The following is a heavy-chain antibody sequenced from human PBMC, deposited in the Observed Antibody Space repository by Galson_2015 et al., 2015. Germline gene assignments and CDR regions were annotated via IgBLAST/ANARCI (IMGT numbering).Heavy chain of an antibody. V-gene: IGHV3-23*01. Sequence: SLRLSCAASGFTFSSYAMSWVRQAPGKGLEWVSVISARDGGTYYADSVKGRFTISRDNFKNMLYVQMNKLRAKDTAVYYCARGFADYFDYWGQGTLVTVSS. CDR3: ARGFADYFDY. CDR2: ISARDGGT. J-gene: IGHJ4*02. CDR1: GFTFSSYA. D-gene: IGHD2-21*01.